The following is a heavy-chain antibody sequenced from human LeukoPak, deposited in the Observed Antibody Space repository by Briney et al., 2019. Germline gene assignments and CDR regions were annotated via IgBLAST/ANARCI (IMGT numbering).Heavy chain of an antibody. CDR1: GFTFSSYW. CDR2: IKQDGSEK. D-gene: IGHD6-13*01. J-gene: IGHJ4*02. Sequence: GALRRSCAASGFTFSSYWMSWVRQAPGKGLEWVANIKQDGSEKYYVDSVKGRFTISRDNAKNSLYLQMNSLRAEDTAVYYCAREGIAAAGTVDYWGQGTLVTVSS. CDR3: AREGIAAAGTVDY. V-gene: IGHV3-7*01.